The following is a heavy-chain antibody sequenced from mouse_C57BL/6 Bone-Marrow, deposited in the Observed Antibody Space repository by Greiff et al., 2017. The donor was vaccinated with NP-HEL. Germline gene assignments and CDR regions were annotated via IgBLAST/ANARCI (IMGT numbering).Heavy chain of an antibody. CDR1: GYTFTSYW. CDR2: IDPSDSYT. J-gene: IGHJ1*03. V-gene: IGHV1-59*01. CDR3: ARWGGYHWYFDV. Sequence: QVQLQQPGAELVRPGTSVKLSCKASGYTFTSYWMHWVKQRPGQGLEWIGVIDPSDSYTNYNQKFKGKATLTVDTSSSTAYMQLSSLTSEDSAVYYCARWGGYHWYFDVWGTGTTVTVSS. D-gene: IGHD3-1*01.